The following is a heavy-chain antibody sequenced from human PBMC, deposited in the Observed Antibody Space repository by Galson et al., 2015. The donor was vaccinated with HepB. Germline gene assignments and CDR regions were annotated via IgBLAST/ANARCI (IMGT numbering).Heavy chain of an antibody. D-gene: IGHD2-15*01. V-gene: IGHV3-21*01. CDR1: GFAFSTYS. Sequence: SLRLSCAASGFAFSTYSMTWVRQAPGKGLEWVSSISADSKYIYYGVSRGWFTVSRDNAKNSVYLQLNSLRADDTAVYYCARPLCSGVGCYQRYDACDMWGQGTMVTVSS. CDR2: ISADSKYI. J-gene: IGHJ3*02. CDR3: ARPLCSGVGCYQRYDACDM.